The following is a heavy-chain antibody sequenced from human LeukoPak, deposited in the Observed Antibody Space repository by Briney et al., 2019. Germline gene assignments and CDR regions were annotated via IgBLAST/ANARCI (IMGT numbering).Heavy chain of an antibody. CDR2: IVTLFGTT. CDR1: GGTFSSYT. V-gene: IGHV1-69*05. CDR3: ARDSSGYYYGEGFDY. D-gene: IGHD3-22*01. J-gene: IGHJ4*02. Sequence: SVKVSCKASGGTFSSYTFSWVRQAPGQGLEWMGGIVTLFGTTNYAQKFQGRVTITTDESTSTAYMELSSLRSEGTAVYYCARDSSGYYYGEGFDYWGQGTLVTVSS.